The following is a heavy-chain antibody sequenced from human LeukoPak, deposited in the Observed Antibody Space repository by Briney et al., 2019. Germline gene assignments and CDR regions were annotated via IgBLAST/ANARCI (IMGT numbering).Heavy chain of an antibody. CDR3: AGAPWGPFDF. D-gene: IGHD7-27*01. CDR1: GGSIGSNDW. J-gene: IGHJ4*02. V-gene: IGHV4-4*02. CDR2: IHHSGST. Sequence: PSGTLSLTCTVSGGSIGSNDWWSWVRQAPGKGLEWIGEIHHSGSTVYNPSLQSRVTILLDKSRNQFSLNLSSVTAADTALYYCAGAPWGPFDFWSQGILVTVSS.